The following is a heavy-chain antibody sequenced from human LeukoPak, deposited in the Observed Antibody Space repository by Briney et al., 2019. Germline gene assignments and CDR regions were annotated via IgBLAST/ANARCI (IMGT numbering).Heavy chain of an antibody. CDR3: ARSTWGLSYYYGAGTPFDY. D-gene: IGHD3-10*01. Sequence: SETLSLTCTVPGGSISSSFYYWGWIRQPPGKGLEWIGSIYYSGSTYYNPSLKSRVTISVDTSKNQFSLKLSSVTAADTAVYYCARSTWGLSYYYGAGTPFDYWGQGTLVTVSS. J-gene: IGHJ4*02. CDR1: GGSISSSFYY. CDR2: IYYSGST. V-gene: IGHV4-39*01.